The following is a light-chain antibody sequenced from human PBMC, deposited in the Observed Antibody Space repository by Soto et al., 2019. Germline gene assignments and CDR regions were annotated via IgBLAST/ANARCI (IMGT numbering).Light chain of an antibody. CDR1: QIVSSSY. Sequence: EIVLTQSPGTLSLSPGERAIVSCRASQIVSSSYLAWYQQKPGQAPRLLIYGASSRATGIPDRFSGSGSGTDFTLTISSLEPEDFGVYYCQVRGSGPPELTFGGGTKVDIK. J-gene: IGKJ4*01. V-gene: IGKV3-20*01. CDR3: QVRGSGPPELT. CDR2: GAS.